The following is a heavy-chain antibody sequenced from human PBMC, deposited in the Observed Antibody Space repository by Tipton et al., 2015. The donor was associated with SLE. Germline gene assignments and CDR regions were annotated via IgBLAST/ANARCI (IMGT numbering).Heavy chain of an antibody. V-gene: IGHV4-59*08. CDR2: VFYSGIT. CDR1: GASINSHY. Sequence: TLSLTCTVSGASINSHYWSWFRRPPGKGLEWIGYVFYSGITINYNPPLKSRVTISVDTSKKQFSLNLSSVTAADTAVYYCARRYGTSFDYWDQGTLVTVSS. CDR3: ARRYGTSFDY. J-gene: IGHJ4*02. D-gene: IGHD2-8*01.